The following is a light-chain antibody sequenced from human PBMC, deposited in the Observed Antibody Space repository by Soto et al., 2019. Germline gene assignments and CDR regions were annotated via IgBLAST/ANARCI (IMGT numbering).Light chain of an antibody. Sequence: EIVLTQSPGTLSLSPGERATLSCRASQSVRSNHLAWYQQKPGQAPRLLIYDASSRATGIPDRFSGSGSGTDFTLTISRLEPEDFAVYYCQQYGSSPRTFGGGTKVEI. J-gene: IGKJ4*01. CDR3: QQYGSSPRT. V-gene: IGKV3-20*01. CDR1: QSVRSNH. CDR2: DAS.